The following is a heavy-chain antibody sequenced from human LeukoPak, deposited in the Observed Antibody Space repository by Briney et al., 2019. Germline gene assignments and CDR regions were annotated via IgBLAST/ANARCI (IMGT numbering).Heavy chain of an antibody. CDR3: ARDLELERNRWNYFES. V-gene: IGHV4-59*01. D-gene: IGHD1-1*01. CDR1: GGSISSYY. Sequence: SETLSLTCTVSGGSISSYYWSWLRQPPGNGLEWLGCIDYRGSTQYNPSLKSRFTISVDTSKQQFSLKLSCVTAADTAVYYCARDLELERNRWNYFESWGQGTLVTVSS. CDR2: IDYRGST. J-gene: IGHJ4*02.